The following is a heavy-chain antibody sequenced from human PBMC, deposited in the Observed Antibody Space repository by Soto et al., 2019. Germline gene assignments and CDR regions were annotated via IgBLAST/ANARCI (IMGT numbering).Heavy chain of an antibody. Sequence: PGGSVRLCCEACRCAVRSCVLSWIRQTPGKGLEWVSSIGATADATFYADSVAGRFSISRDNAKNTVSLQMNSLRAEDTAIYYCEKESGFLEVADSNDYWCHGNLVTV. D-gene: IGHD6-19*01. J-gene: IGHJ4*03. CDR2: IGATADAT. V-gene: IGHV3-23*01. CDR1: RCAVRSCV. CDR3: EKESGFLEVADSNDY.